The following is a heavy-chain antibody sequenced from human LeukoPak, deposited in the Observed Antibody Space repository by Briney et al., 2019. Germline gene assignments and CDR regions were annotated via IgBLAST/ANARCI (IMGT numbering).Heavy chain of an antibody. D-gene: IGHD2-2*01. CDR1: GYTFTGYY. J-gene: IGHJ5*02. CDR3: ARGGPVRGTSFNWFDP. Sequence: ASVKVSCKASGYTFTGYYMHWVRQAPGQGLEWMGWINPNSGGTNYAQKFQGWVTMTRDTSISTAYMELSRLRSDDTAVYYCARGGPVRGTSFNWFDPWGQGTLVTVSS. CDR2: INPNSGGT. V-gene: IGHV1-2*04.